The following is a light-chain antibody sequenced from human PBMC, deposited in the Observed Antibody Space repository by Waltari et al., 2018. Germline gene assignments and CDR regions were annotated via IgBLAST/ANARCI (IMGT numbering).Light chain of an antibody. V-gene: IGKV1-5*03. CDR2: QAS. J-gene: IGKJ1*01. Sequence: IQMTQSPSTLSAPLGDRVTITCRASQGISGRLAWYQQKPGKAPKLLIYQASSLESGVPSRFSGIGAGTEFTLTISSLQADDFATYYCQQYSNWWTFGQGTRVEVK. CDR1: QGISGR. CDR3: QQYSNWWT.